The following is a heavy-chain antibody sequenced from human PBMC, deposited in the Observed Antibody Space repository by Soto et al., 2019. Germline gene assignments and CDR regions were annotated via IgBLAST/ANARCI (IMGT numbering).Heavy chain of an antibody. Sequence: GGSLRLSCAASGVTFDTRAIHWLRQAPGQGLEWVAVISFDGSNKRYVDSVEGRFSISRDNSKTTSYLEMNGLKPEDTALYYCAIDYGFWSGYFDYWGQGTQVTAPQ. CDR2: ISFDGSNK. CDR3: AIDYGFWSGYFDY. D-gene: IGHD3-3*01. J-gene: IGHJ4*02. CDR1: GVTFDTRA. V-gene: IGHV3-30*03.